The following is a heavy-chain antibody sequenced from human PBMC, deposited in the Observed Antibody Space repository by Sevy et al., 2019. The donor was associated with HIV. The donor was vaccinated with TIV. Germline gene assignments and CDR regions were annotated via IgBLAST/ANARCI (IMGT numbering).Heavy chain of an antibody. CDR3: AKGDYNYNFLFDY. V-gene: IGHV3-23*01. CDR1: GFTFSRSA. J-gene: IGHJ4*02. CDR2: INTSGAGT. Sequence: GGSLRLSCAASGFTFSRSAMSWVRQAPGKGLGWVSTINTSGAGTYYAYPVRGQFTISRDNSKDTQYLQMNSLRADDTAAYYFAKGDYNYNFLFDYWGQGTLVTVSS. D-gene: IGHD1-1*01.